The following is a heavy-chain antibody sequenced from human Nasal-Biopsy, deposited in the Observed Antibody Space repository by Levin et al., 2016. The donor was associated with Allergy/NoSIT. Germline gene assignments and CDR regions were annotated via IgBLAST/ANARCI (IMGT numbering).Heavy chain of an antibody. CDR2: VSYSGNT. V-gene: IGHV4-39*01. D-gene: IGHD1-26*01. CDR3: ARRANWETPRSYYFDH. Sequence: SETLSLTCSVSGGSISSSHYYWGWIRQSPGKGLEWIGTVSYSGNTYYNPSLKTRITISADTSKNQFSLRLTSVTTADTAVYYCARRANWETPRSYYFDHWGQGTLVSVSS. J-gene: IGHJ4*02. CDR1: GGSISSSHYY.